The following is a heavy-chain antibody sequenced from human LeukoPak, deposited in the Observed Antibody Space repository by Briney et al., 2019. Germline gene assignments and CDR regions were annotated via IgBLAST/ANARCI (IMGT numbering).Heavy chain of an antibody. CDR1: GFTFGSYA. CDR2: ISGPSTYT. CDR3: AKSLYDSGNLVRLSDS. D-gene: IGHD3-10*01. Sequence: PGGSLRLSCAASGFTFGSYAMTWIRQRPGKGLEWVSAISGPSTYTYYADSVKGRFTISRDNSKNTLYLQMSSLRADDTAVYYCAKSLYDSGNLVRLSDSWGQGTLVTVSS. V-gene: IGHV3-23*01. J-gene: IGHJ4*02.